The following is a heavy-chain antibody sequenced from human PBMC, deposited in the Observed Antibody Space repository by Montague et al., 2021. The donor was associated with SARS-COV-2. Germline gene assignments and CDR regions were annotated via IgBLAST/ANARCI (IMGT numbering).Heavy chain of an antibody. Sequence: SLRLSCAASGFTFSSYWMSWVRQAPGKGLEWVANIKEDGSKKYYVDSVXGLFTISRDNAKNSLNLQMNSLRAEDTAVYYCVREAYDILTGYYNYYGMDVWGQGTLVTVSS. CDR1: GFTFSSYW. CDR2: IKEDGSKK. D-gene: IGHD3-9*01. CDR3: VREAYDILTGYYNYYGMDV. V-gene: IGHV3-7*01. J-gene: IGHJ6*02.